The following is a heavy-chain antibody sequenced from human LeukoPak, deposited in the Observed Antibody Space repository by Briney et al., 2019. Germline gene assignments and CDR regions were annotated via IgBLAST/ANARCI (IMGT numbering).Heavy chain of an antibody. CDR1: GFTFSNYG. D-gene: IGHD3-22*01. CDR2: ILSDGSKE. CDR3: AREIDRTIIGPGI. Sequence: GGSLRLSCAASGFTFSNYGMHWVRQAPGKGLEWVAVILSDGSKEFYKDSVKGRFTISRDNSKNTLFLQMNSLRAEDTAVYYCAREIDRTIIGPGIWGQGTMVTVSS. V-gene: IGHV3-33*01. J-gene: IGHJ3*02.